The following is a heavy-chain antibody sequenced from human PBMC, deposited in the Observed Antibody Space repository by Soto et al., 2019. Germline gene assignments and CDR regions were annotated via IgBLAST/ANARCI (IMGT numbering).Heavy chain of an antibody. CDR3: ARDLVVVARGWFDP. J-gene: IGHJ5*02. CDR2: ISSSGSTI. Sequence: PRLSCAASGFTFSDYYMSWIRQAPGKGLEWVSYISSSGSTIYYADSVKGRFTISRDNAKNSLYLQMNSLRAEDTAVYYCARDLVVVARGWFDPWGQGTLVTVSS. CDR1: GFTFSDYY. V-gene: IGHV3-11*01. D-gene: IGHD2-15*01.